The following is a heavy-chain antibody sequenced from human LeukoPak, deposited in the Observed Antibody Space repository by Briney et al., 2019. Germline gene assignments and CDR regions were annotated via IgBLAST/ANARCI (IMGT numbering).Heavy chain of an antibody. D-gene: IGHD3-10*01. Sequence: GGSLRLSCAASGFTFTYYWMHWVRQAPGKGLVWISRINSDGSSTSYADSVKGRVTISRDNDKNTLYLQMAGLRADDTGVLYWARDSGFSNFDYWGQGTLVAVSS. V-gene: IGHV3-74*01. J-gene: IGHJ4*02. CDR1: GFTFTYYW. CDR3: ARDSGFSNFDY. CDR2: INSDGSST.